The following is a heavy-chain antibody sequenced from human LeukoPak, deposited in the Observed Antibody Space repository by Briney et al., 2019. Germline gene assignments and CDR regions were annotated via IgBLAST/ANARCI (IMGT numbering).Heavy chain of an antibody. V-gene: IGHV3-74*01. Sequence: GGSLRLSCAASGFTFSSYWMHWVRQAPPKGLVWVSRIYSDGSSTIYAASVKGRFTISRDNAKNTLYLQMNSLKVEDTAVYYCARDEGDQWQPLDYWGQGTLVTVSS. CDR3: ARDEGDQWQPLDY. CDR1: GFTFSSYW. CDR2: IYSDGSST. J-gene: IGHJ4*02. D-gene: IGHD6-19*01.